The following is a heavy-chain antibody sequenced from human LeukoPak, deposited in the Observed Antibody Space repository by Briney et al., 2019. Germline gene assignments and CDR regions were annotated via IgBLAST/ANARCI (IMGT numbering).Heavy chain of an antibody. Sequence: GASVKVSCKASGYTFTSYYMHWVRQAPGQGLEWMGIINPSGGSTSYAQKFQGRVTMTRDTSTSTVYMELSSLRSEDTAVYYCARDNREDYYDSSGYYPANWFDPWGQGTLVTVSS. CDR1: GYTFTSYY. CDR2: INPSGGST. V-gene: IGHV1-46*01. J-gene: IGHJ5*02. D-gene: IGHD3-22*01. CDR3: ARDNREDYYDSSGYYPANWFDP.